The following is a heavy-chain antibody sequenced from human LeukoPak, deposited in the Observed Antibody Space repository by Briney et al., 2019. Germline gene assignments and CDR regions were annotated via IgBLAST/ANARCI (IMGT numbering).Heavy chain of an antibody. CDR2: ISYDGSNK. Sequence: GGSLRLSCAASGFTFSSYAMHWVRQAPGKGLEWVAVISYDGSNKYYADSVKGRFTISRDNSKSTLYLQMNSLRAEDTAVYYCASPGVPAADYYGMDVWGQGTTVTVSS. D-gene: IGHD2-2*01. CDR1: GFTFSSYA. CDR3: ASPGVPAADYYGMDV. V-gene: IGHV3-30-3*01. J-gene: IGHJ6*02.